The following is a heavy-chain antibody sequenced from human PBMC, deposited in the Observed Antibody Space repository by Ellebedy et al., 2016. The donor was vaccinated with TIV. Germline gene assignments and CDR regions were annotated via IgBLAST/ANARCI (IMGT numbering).Heavy chain of an antibody. CDR1: GFTLNNYN. D-gene: IGHD1-26*01. CDR2: ISFLSQYK. CDR3: TRDAGAWGAADPFDI. V-gene: IGHV3-21*06. J-gene: IGHJ3*02. Sequence: GESLKISXIVSGFTLNNYNLNWVRRAPGKGLQWVASISFLSQYKRYGESVKGRFTISRNNAENSLHLQMDSLRDDDTAMYFCTRDAGAWGAADPFDIWGQGSLVTVSS.